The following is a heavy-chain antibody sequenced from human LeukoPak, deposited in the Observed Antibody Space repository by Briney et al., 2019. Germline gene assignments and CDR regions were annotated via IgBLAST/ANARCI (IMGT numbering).Heavy chain of an antibody. CDR3: ARSMVRGLYYYYGMDV. J-gene: IGHJ6*02. CDR1: GGTFSSYA. CDR2: IIPILGIA. Sequence: GSSVMVSCKASGGTFSSYAISWVRQAPGQGLEWMGRIIPILGIANYAQKFQGRVTITADKSTSTAYMELSSLRSEDTAVYYCARSMVRGLYYYYGMDVWGQGTTVTVSS. V-gene: IGHV1-69*04. D-gene: IGHD3-10*01.